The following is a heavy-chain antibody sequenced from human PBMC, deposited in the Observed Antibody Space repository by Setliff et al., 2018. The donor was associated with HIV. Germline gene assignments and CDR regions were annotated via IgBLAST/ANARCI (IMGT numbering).Heavy chain of an antibody. CDR2: IYSGGTT. V-gene: IGHV3-66*02. D-gene: IGHD3-9*01. CDR1: GFTISRNY. Sequence: PGGSLRLSCTASGFTISRNYMNWVRQAPGKGLEWVSVIYSGGTTSYADSVKGRFTVSRDNSNNALYLQMNSLKTEDTAVYYCASRGRAYYLDTPGYFDSWGQGTPVTVSS. CDR3: ASRGRAYYLDTPGYFDS. J-gene: IGHJ4*02.